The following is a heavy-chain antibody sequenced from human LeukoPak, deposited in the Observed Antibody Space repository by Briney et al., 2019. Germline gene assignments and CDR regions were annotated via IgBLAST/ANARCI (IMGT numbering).Heavy chain of an antibody. V-gene: IGHV3-43*02. CDR1: GYNIGPYA. CDR2: IKADGSGT. D-gene: IGHD1-1*01. J-gene: IGHJ6*02. CDR3: ATWAFYHNLDV. Sequence: GGSLRLSCAASGYNIGPYAMYWVRQGPGRGLEWVSVIKADGSGTFYSDSVRGRFTTSRDNSKNSLYLQMSSLTSVDTALYYCATWAFYHNLDVWGQGTTVAVSS.